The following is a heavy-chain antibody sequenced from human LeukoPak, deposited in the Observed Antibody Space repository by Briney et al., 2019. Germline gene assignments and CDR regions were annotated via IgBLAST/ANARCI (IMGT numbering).Heavy chain of an antibody. V-gene: IGHV4-59*01. J-gene: IGHJ4*02. CDR2: IDYSGST. D-gene: IGHD4-23*01. CDR3: AREDYGGNPNFDY. CDR1: GGSMSIYY. Sequence: PSETLSLTCTVSGGSMSIYYWSWIRQPPGEGLEWIGYIDYSGSTNYNASIKSRVTISVDTSKNQFSLKLNSVTAADTAVYYCAREDYGGNPNFDYWGQGTLVTVSS.